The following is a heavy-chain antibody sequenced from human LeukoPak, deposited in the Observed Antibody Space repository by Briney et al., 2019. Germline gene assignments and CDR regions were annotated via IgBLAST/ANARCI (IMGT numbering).Heavy chain of an antibody. CDR2: IIPIFGTA. V-gene: IGHV1-69*13. CDR3: ARGTWSGYYTPFDY. J-gene: IGHJ4*02. CDR1: GGTFSSYA. Sequence: SVKVSCRASGGTFSSYAISWVRQAPGQGLEWMGGIIPIFGTANYAQKFQGRVTITADESTSTAYMELSSLRSEDTAVYYCARGTWSGYYTPFDYWGQGTLVTVSS. D-gene: IGHD3-3*01.